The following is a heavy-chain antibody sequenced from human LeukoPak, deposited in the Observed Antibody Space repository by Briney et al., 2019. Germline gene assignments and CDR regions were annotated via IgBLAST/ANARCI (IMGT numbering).Heavy chain of an antibody. Sequence: GGSLRLSCAASGFSFSSYWMSWVRQAPGKGLEWVANINPDGSNMLYVDSVKGRFTISRDNAKNSLYLQMNDLRAEDTAVYFCVSGFLQWLYWGQGTLVTVSS. V-gene: IGHV3-7*01. CDR2: INPDGSNM. CDR3: VSGFLQWLY. J-gene: IGHJ4*02. CDR1: GFSFSSYW. D-gene: IGHD3-3*01.